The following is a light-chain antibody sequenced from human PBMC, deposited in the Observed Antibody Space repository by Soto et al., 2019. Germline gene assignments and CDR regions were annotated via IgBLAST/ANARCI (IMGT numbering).Light chain of an antibody. Sequence: DIQMTQSPSTLSASVGDRVTITYLASQSVSRWLAWHQQKPGKAPKLLIYKASTLESGVPSRFSGSGSGTEFTLAISSLQPDDSATYYCQQYNDNSTFGEGTKVEIK. CDR2: KAS. V-gene: IGKV1-5*03. J-gene: IGKJ1*01. CDR1: QSVSRW. CDR3: QQYNDNST.